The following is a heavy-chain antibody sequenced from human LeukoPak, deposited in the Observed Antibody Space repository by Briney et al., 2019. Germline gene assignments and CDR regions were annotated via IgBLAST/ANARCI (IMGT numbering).Heavy chain of an antibody. CDR2: IYHSGST. CDR3: ARGGKSIAAAGLPPGY. J-gene: IGHJ4*02. Sequence: TSETLSLTCTVSGYSISSGYYWGWIRQPPGKGLEWIGSIYHSGSTYYNPSLKSRVTISVDTSKNQFSLKLSSVTAVDTAVYYCARGGKSIAAAGLPPGYWGQGTLVTVSS. V-gene: IGHV4-38-2*02. CDR1: GYSISSGYY. D-gene: IGHD6-13*01.